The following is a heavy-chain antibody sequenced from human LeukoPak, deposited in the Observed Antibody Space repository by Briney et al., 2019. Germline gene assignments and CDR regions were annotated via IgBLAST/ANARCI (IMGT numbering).Heavy chain of an antibody. D-gene: IGHD3-10*01. CDR2: INPSGGST. J-gene: IGHJ6*03. CDR3: ARDTYYYGSGSYYGDLYYYYYMDV. V-gene: IGHV1-46*01. CDR1: GYTFTSYY. Sequence: ASVKVSCKASGYTFTSYYMHWVRQAPGQGLEWMGIINPSGGSTSYAQKFQGRVTMTRDTSTSTVYMELSSLRSEDTAVYYCARDTYYYGSGSYYGDLYYYYYMDVWGKGTTVTISS.